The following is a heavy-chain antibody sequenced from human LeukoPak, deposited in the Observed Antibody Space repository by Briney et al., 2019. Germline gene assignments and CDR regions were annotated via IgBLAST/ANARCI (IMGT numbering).Heavy chain of an antibody. CDR1: GFTFSDSA. D-gene: IGHD3-9*01. CDR2: IRTQANNDAA. V-gene: IGHV3-73*01. CDR3: AGDYNSLTGLNY. Sequence: GGPPRLSCAASGFTFSDSAMHWVRQASGKGLEWLGRIRTQANNDAAAYGASVKGRFIISRDDSRNTAYLQMNSLKTEDTAVYYCAGDYNSLTGLNYWGQGTLVTVSS. J-gene: IGHJ4*02.